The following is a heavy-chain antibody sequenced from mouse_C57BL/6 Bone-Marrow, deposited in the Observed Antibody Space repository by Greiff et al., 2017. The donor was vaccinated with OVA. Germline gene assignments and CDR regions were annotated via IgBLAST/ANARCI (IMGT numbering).Heavy chain of an antibody. CDR2: IYPRSGNT. Sequence: VQLVESGAELARPGASVKLSCKASGYTFTSYGISWVKQRTGQGLEWIGEIYPRSGNTYYNEKFKGKATLTADKSSSTAYMELRSLTSEDSAVYFCARQDFTTVVANYFDYWGQGTTLTVSS. CDR3: ARQDFTTVVANYFDY. V-gene: IGHV1-81*01. CDR1: GYTFTSYG. D-gene: IGHD1-1*01. J-gene: IGHJ2*01.